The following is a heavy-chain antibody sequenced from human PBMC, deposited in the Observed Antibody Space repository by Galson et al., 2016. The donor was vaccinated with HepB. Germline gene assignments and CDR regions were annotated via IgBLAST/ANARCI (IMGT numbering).Heavy chain of an antibody. D-gene: IGHD3-3*01. CDR1: GFSLSTSGVG. J-gene: IGHJ4*02. V-gene: IGHV2-5*02. CDR2: IYWDDDK. CDR3: AHRALFYYFDY. Sequence: PALVKPTQTLTLTCTFSGFSLSTSGVGVGWIRQPPGKALEWLALIYWDDDKRYSPSLKSRLTITKDTSKNQVVLTMTNVDPVDTATYYCAHRALFYYFDYWGQGTLVTVSS.